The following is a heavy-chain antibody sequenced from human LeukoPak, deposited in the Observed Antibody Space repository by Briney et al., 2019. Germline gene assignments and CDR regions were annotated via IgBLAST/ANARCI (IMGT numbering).Heavy chain of an antibody. D-gene: IGHD3-16*01. CDR3: ARDLWRSSFDY. Sequence: SETLSLTFTVSGGSISSGSYYWSWIRQPAGKGLEWIGRIYTSGSTNYNPSLKSRVTISVDTSKNQFSLKLSSVTAADTAVYYCARDLWRSSFDYWGQGTLVTVSS. V-gene: IGHV4-61*02. CDR2: IYTSGST. J-gene: IGHJ4*02. CDR1: GGSISSGSYY.